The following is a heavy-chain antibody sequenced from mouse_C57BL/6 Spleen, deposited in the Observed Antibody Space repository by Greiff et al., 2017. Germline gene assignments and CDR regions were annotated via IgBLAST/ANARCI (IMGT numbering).Heavy chain of an antibody. D-gene: IGHD1-1*01. CDR2: IDPETGGT. CDR3: TRSVVAPAY. V-gene: IGHV1-15*01. Sequence: VKLMESGAELVRPGASVTLSCKASGYTFTDYEMHWVKQTPVHGLEWIGAIDPETGGTAYNQKFKGKAILTADKSSSTAYMELRSLTSEDSAVYYCTRSVVAPAYWGQGTTLTVSS. J-gene: IGHJ2*01. CDR1: GYTFTDYE.